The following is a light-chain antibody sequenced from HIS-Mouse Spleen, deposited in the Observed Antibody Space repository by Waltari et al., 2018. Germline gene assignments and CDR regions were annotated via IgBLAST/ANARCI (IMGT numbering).Light chain of an antibody. J-gene: IGLJ2*01. CDR1: SSDVGGDNY. V-gene: IGLV2-11*01. CDR3: CSYAGSYTHVV. CDR2: DVS. Sequence: QSALTQPRSVSGSPGQSVTISCTGTSSDVGGDNYFAWYQQHPGKAPKLMIYDVSKRPSGVPDRFSGSKSGNTASLTISGLQAEDEADYYCCSYAGSYTHVVFGGGTKLTVL.